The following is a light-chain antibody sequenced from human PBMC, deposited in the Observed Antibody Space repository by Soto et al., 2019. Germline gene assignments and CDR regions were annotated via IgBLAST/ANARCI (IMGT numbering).Light chain of an antibody. CDR2: ADI. Sequence: SYELTQPPTVTVAPGQTASITCGGDNLETQSVNWYQQRPGQAPVLVVHADIDRPSGIPERFSGSNSGKTATLTITGVAAGDAADYYCQVWDTDSDQYVFGTGTKVTVL. CDR3: QVWDTDSDQYV. J-gene: IGLJ1*01. CDR1: NLETQS. V-gene: IGLV3-21*02.